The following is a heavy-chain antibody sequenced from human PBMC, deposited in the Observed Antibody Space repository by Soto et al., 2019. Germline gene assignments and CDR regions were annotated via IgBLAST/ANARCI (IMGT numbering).Heavy chain of an antibody. CDR2: INPGNGKT. D-gene: IGHD1-26*01. CDR1: RYNYTAYA. J-gene: IGHJ4*02. Sequence: AAAVQDSCKCTRYNYTAYAMHWLRQAAGQGREWMGWINPGNGKTKYSHCFQTRNIIYGHTTASTVYMELSSLRSEDTAIYYCASVRTGVGWDYWGQGTMVTVSS. CDR3: ASVRTGVGWDY. V-gene: IGHV1-3*01.